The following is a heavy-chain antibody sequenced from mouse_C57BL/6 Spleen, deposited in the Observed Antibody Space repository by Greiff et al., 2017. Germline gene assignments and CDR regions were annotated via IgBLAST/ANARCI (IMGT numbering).Heavy chain of an antibody. CDR3: AGSGCSSLYYFDY. CDR2: ISYSGST. Sequence: VQLQQSGPGLAKPSQTLSLTCSATGYSITSDYWNWIRKFPGNKLEYMGYISYSGSTYSTPSLKSRISITRDTTKNRYYLQLNSVTTEDTATYYCAGSGCSSLYYFDYWGQGTTLTVSS. V-gene: IGHV3-8*01. CDR1: GYSITSDY. D-gene: IGHD1-1*01. J-gene: IGHJ2*01.